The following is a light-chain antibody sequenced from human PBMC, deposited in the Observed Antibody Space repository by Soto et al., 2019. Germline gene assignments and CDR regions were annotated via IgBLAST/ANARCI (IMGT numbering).Light chain of an antibody. CDR2: GAS. J-gene: IGKJ5*01. CDR3: QRYNAWPIT. Sequence: EIVMTQSPATLSVSPGDRATLSCGAGQSVSSNLAWYQQKPGQAPRLLIYGASTRATGIPARFSGSGSGTEFTLTISSLQPEDFAVYYCQRYNAWPITFGQGTRLDIK. CDR1: QSVSSN. V-gene: IGKV3-15*01.